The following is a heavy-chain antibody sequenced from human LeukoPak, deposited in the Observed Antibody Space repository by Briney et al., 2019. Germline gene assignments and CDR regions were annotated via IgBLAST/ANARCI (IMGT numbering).Heavy chain of an antibody. V-gene: IGHV3-23*01. CDR2: ISSTGGST. D-gene: IGHD1-1*01. CDR1: GFTFKSYG. J-gene: IGHJ4*02. CDR3: AKETNDYFDY. Sequence: GGSLRLSCAASGFTFKSYGMSWVRQAPGKGLEWVSAISSTGGSTDYADSVKGRFTISRDNSKNTLYLQMNSLRAEDTAVYYCAKETNDYFDYWGQGTLVTVSS.